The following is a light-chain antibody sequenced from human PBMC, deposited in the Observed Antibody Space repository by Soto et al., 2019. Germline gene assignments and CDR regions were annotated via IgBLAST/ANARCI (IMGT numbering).Light chain of an antibody. V-gene: IGLV2-14*01. Sequence: QSVLTQPASVSGSPGQSITTSCTGTSSDVGGYDYVSWYQLHPGKAPKLMVFEVSNRPSGVSYRFSGSKSGNTASLTISGLQAEDEADYHCCSYAGSYTYVFGPGTKVTVL. J-gene: IGLJ1*01. CDR3: CSYAGSYTYV. CDR2: EVS. CDR1: SSDVGGYDY.